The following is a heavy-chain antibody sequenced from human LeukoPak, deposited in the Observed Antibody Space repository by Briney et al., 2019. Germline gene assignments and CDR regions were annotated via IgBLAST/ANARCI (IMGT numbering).Heavy chain of an antibody. CDR2: IYPGDSDT. J-gene: IGHJ4*02. D-gene: IGHD6-6*01. CDR1: GYSFTRNW. V-gene: IGHV5-51*01. CDR3: GRLAYSSSSHVDY. Sequence: NTGESLKISCKGSGYSFTRNWIAWVRQMPGKGLEWMGIIYPGDSDTRYSPPFQGQVTISADKSISTAYLQWSSLKASDTAMYYCGRLAYSSSSHVDYWGQGTLATVSS.